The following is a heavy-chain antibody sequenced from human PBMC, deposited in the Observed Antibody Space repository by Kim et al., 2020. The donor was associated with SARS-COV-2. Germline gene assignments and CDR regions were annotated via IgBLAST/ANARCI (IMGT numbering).Heavy chain of an antibody. J-gene: IGHJ3*02. Sequence: YYNPSRKSRVTISVDTSKNQFSLKLSSVTAADTAVYYCARRRHSSSQIDIWGQGTMVTVSS. V-gene: IGHV4-39*01. CDR3: ARRRHSSSQIDI. D-gene: IGHD6-13*01.